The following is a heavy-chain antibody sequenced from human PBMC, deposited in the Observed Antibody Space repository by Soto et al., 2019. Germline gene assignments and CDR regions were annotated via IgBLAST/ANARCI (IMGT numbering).Heavy chain of an antibody. V-gene: IGHV1-69*13. Sequence: ASVKVSCKASGYTFTSHYMHWVRQAPGQGLEWMGGIIPIFGTANYAQKFQGRVTITADESTSTAYMELSSLRSEDTAVYYCAREGVVNTNPTGFDPWGQGTLVTVSS. D-gene: IGHD3-22*01. CDR2: IIPIFGTA. CDR3: AREGVVNTNPTGFDP. CDR1: GYTFTSHY. J-gene: IGHJ5*02.